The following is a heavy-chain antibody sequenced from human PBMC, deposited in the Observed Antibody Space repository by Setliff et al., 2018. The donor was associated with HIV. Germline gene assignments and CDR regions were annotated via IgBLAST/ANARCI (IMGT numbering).Heavy chain of an antibody. CDR2: IYHSGST. J-gene: IGHJ4*02. CDR3: ARVDTILQFFDY. CDR1: GYSISSDYY. D-gene: IGHD5-18*01. Sequence: PSETLSLTCSVSGYSISSDYYWGWLRQSPGKGLDWIGTIYHSGSTYYNPALKSRVTISVDPSTEQFSLRLTSVTAADTALYYCARVDTILQFFDYWGQGIAVTVSS. V-gene: IGHV4-38-2*01.